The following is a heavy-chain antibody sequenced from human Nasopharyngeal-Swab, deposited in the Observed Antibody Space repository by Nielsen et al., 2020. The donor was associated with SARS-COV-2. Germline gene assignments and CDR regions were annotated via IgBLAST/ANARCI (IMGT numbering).Heavy chain of an antibody. D-gene: IGHD6-13*01. V-gene: IGHV1-18*04. CDR1: GYTFTSYG. CDR2: ISAYNGNT. CDR3: ARKPGIAAAGTLDY. J-gene: IGHJ4*02. Sequence: ASVKVSCKASGYTFTSYGISWVRQAPGQGLEWMGWISAYNGNTNYAQKLQGRVAMTTDTSTSTAYMELRSLRSDDTAMYYCARKPGIAAAGTLDYWGQGTLVTVSS.